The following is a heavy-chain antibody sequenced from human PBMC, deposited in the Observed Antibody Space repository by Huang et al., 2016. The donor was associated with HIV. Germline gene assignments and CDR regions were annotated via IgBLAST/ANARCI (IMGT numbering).Heavy chain of an antibody. CDR2: VYQSGST. Sequence: QLQLQESGPGQVKPSETLSLTCTVSGDFISSTNYYWGWIRQAPGKGLEWVGSVYQSGSTNYNPSLQSRFTLSVDTSRNQCALRLNSVTAADTAVYYCASQHIGAAATWFWGRGTQVAVSS. D-gene: IGHD6-13*01. CDR3: ASQHIGAAATWF. J-gene: IGHJ4*02. V-gene: IGHV4-39*01. CDR1: GDFISSTNYY.